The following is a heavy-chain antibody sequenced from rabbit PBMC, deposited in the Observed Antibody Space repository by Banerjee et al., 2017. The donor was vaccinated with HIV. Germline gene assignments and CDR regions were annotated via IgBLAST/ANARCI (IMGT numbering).Heavy chain of an antibody. CDR3: ARKLSL. CDR1: GFSFSSSFW. J-gene: IGHJ4*01. D-gene: IGHD6-1*01. V-gene: IGHV1S45*01. CDR2: IYAGSSDST. Sequence: EESGGGLVQPEGSLTLTCTASGFSFSSSFWIWWIRQAPGKGLEWIACIYAGSSDSTYYASWAKGRFTISKTSSTTVTLQMTSLTAADTATYFCARKLSLWGPGTLVTVS.